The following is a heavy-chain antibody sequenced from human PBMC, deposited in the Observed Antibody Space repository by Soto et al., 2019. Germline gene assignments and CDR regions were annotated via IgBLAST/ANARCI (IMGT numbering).Heavy chain of an antibody. CDR3: ARVVREQQLAPVGAFDI. V-gene: IGHV4-38-2*01. CDR2: IYRSGTT. J-gene: IGHJ3*02. Sequence: KPSETLSLTCVVSNFSISRGYYWGWFRQSPGKGLEWIASIYRSGTTSYTPSLKSRVTISVDTSTNQFSLKLSSVTAADTAVYYCARVVREQQLAPVGAFDIWGQGTMVTVSS. CDR1: NFSISRGYY. D-gene: IGHD6-13*01.